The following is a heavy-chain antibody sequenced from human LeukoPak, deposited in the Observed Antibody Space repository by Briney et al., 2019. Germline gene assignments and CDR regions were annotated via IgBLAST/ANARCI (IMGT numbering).Heavy chain of an antibody. Sequence: PGGSLRLSCAASGFTFSSYSMNWVRQAPGKGLEWVSYISSSSSTIYYADSVKGRFTISRDNAKNSLYLQMNSLRAEDTAVYYCARGVPGGDFWSGFLDYWGQGTLVTVSS. CDR2: ISSSSSTI. CDR1: GFTFSSYS. V-gene: IGHV3-48*04. J-gene: IGHJ4*02. CDR3: ARGVPGGDFWSGFLDY. D-gene: IGHD3-3*01.